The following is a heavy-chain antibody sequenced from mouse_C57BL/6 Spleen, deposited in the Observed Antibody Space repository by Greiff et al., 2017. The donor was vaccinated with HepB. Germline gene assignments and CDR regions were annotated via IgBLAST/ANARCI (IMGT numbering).Heavy chain of an antibody. Sequence: VQLQQSGPELVKPGASVKIPCKASGYTFTDYNMDWVKQSHGKSLEWIGDINPNNGGTIYNQKFKGKATLTVDKSSSTAYMELRSLTSEDTAVYYCARRGGGGYYYAMDYWGQGTSVTVSS. CDR3: ARRGGGGYYYAMDY. CDR2: INPNNGGT. J-gene: IGHJ4*01. V-gene: IGHV1-18*01. CDR1: GYTFTDYN.